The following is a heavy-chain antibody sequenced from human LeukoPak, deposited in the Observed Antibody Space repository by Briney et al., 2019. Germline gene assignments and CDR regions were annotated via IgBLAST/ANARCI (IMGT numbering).Heavy chain of an antibody. CDR2: VFYSVST. Sequence: PSETLSLTCIVSGGSISSSGYYWGWIRQPPGKGLEWIGSVFYSVSTYYNPSLKSRVIISVDTSKNLFSLKLSSVTAADTAVYYCARDNHRGSGWYTAGDYWGQGTLVTVSS. D-gene: IGHD6-19*01. CDR3: ARDNHRGSGWYTAGDY. V-gene: IGHV4-39*07. J-gene: IGHJ4*02. CDR1: GGSISSSGYY.